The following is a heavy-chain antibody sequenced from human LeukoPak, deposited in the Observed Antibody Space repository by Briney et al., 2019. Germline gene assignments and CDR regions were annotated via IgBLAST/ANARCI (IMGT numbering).Heavy chain of an antibody. D-gene: IGHD6-13*01. CDR3: AKDEGIAAAKEAYFDY. CDR2: ISSSSSYI. CDR1: GFTFSSYS. V-gene: IGHV3-21*04. J-gene: IGHJ4*02. Sequence: PGGSLRLSCAASGFTFSSYSMNWVRQAPGKGLEWVSSISSSSSYIYYADSVKGRFTISRDNSKNTLYLQMNSLRAEDTAVYYCAKDEGIAAAKEAYFDYWGQGTLVTVSS.